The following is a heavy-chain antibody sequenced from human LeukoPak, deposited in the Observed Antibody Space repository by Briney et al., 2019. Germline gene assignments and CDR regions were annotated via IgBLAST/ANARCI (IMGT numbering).Heavy chain of an antibody. CDR1: GFTFSTHA. V-gene: IGHV3-23*01. CDR2: IGGGDDI. Sequence: PGGSLRLSCAASGFTFSTHAMSWVRQAPGKGLEYVSGIGGGDDIHYADSVKGRFTVSRDNSKNTLYLQMNSLRAEDTAVYYCAKGRAAAGPLTFDYWGQGTLVTVSS. CDR3: AKGRAAAGPLTFDY. D-gene: IGHD6-13*01. J-gene: IGHJ4*02.